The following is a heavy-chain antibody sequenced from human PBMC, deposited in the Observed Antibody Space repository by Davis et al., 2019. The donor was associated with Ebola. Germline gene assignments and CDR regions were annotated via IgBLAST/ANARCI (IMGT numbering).Heavy chain of an antibody. D-gene: IGHD3-10*01. V-gene: IGHV3-30*18. CDR3: AKRFGELFYYGMDV. Sequence: GESLKISCAASGFTFSSYGMHWVRQAPGKGLEWVAVISYDGSNKYYADSVKGRFTISRDNSKNTLYLQMNSLRAEDTAVYYCAKRFGELFYYGMDVWGQGTTVTVSS. J-gene: IGHJ6*02. CDR1: GFTFSSYG. CDR2: ISYDGSNK.